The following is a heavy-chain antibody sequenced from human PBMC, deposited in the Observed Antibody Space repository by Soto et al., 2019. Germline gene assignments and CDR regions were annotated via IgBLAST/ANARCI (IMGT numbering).Heavy chain of an antibody. V-gene: IGHV2-5*02. D-gene: IGHD6-19*01. Sequence: QITLKESGPTLVKPTQTLTLTCTFSGFSLSSTRMAVGWIRQPPGKALEWLAFIYWGDDKRYSLFLKSRLTITKDTYKNQVVLTMSNIDPVDTARCYCAHIVVAGLGYYFDYWGQGTLVTVSS. CDR1: GFSLSSTRMA. CDR3: AHIVVAGLGYYFDY. J-gene: IGHJ4*02. CDR2: IYWGDDK.